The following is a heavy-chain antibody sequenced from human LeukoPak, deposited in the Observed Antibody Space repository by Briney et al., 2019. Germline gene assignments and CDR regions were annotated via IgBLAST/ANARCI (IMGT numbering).Heavy chain of an antibody. J-gene: IGHJ4*02. V-gene: IGHV4-34*01. CDR1: GFTFSDYY. Sequence: PGGSLRLSCAASGFTFSDYYMSWIRQAPGKGLEWIGEINHSGSTNYNPSLKSRVTISVDTSKNQFSLKLSSVTAADTAVYYCARGAVVVAATLFDYWGQGTLVTVSS. CDR3: ARGAVVVAATLFDY. D-gene: IGHD2-15*01. CDR2: INHSGST.